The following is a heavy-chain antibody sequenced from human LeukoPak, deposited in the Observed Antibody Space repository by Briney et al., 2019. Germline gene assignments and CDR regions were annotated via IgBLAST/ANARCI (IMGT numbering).Heavy chain of an antibody. CDR2: ISAYNGNT. V-gene: IGHV1-18*01. D-gene: IGHD2-15*01. Sequence: ASVKVSCKASGYTFTSYGISWVRQAPGQGLEWMGWISAYNGNTNYAQKLQGRVTMTTDTSTSTAYMELSSLRSEDTAVYYCARETHTTSDCSGGSCPLNYWGQGTLVTVSS. CDR3: ARETHTTSDCSGGSCPLNY. CDR1: GYTFTSYG. J-gene: IGHJ4*02.